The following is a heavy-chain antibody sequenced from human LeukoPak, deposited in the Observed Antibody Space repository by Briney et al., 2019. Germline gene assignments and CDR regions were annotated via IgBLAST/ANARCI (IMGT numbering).Heavy chain of an antibody. V-gene: IGHV4-34*01. CDR2: INHSGST. CDR3: ARHSPSIAAAGHYFDY. D-gene: IGHD6-13*01. CDR1: GGSFSGYY. Sequence: SETLSLTCAVYGGSFSGYYWSWIRQPPGKGLEWIGEINHSGSTNYNPSLKSRVTISVDTSKNQFSLKLSSVTAADTAVYYCARHSPSIAAAGHYFDYWGQGTLVTVSS. J-gene: IGHJ4*02.